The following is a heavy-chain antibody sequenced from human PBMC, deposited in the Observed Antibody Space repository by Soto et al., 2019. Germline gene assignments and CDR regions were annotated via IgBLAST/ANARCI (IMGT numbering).Heavy chain of an antibody. J-gene: IGHJ4*02. CDR3: ARHGYNYGGGYFDY. V-gene: IGHV3-66*04. D-gene: IGHD5-18*01. CDR2: IYSGGST. CDR1: GVTVSSNY. Sequence: EVQLVESGGGLVQPGGSLRLSCAAAGVTVSSNYMSWVRQAPGKGLEWFSVIYSGGSTYDADSVKGRFTISRDNSKNTLSLQMNSLRGEDTAVYYCARHGYNYGGGYFDYWGQGTLVTVSS.